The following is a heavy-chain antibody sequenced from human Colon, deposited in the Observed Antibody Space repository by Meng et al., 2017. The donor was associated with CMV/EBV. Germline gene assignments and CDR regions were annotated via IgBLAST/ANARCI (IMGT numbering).Heavy chain of an antibody. D-gene: IGHD5-18*01. CDR2: IYGSGKT. CDR3: VRDRGYNYGNFDS. Sequence: SQTLSLTCAVSGFSISSAYFWGWIRQSSGKGLEWIGSIYGSGKTYYNPSLKSRVSLSVDTSNNEFSLTLSSATAADTAVYYCVRDRGYNYGNFDSWGQGMLVTVSS. J-gene: IGHJ4*02. V-gene: IGHV4-38-2*02. CDR1: GFSISSAYF.